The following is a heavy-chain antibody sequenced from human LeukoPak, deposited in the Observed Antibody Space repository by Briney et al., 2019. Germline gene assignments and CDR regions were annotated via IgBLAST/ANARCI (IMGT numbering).Heavy chain of an antibody. J-gene: IGHJ4*02. CDR2: INHSGST. D-gene: IGHD6-19*01. CDR1: GGSFSGYY. V-gene: IGHV4-34*01. CDR3: ARARRIAVAPPYFDY. Sequence: SETLSLTCAVYGGSFSGYYWSWIRQPPGKGLEWIGEINHSGSTNYNPSLKSRVTVSVDTSKNQFSLKLSSVTAADTAVYYCARARRIAVAPPYFDYWGQGTLVTVSS.